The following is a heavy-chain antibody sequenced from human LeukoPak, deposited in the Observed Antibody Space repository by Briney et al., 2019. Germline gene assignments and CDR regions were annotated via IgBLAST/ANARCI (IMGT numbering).Heavy chain of an antibody. CDR3: ARAPGSGGYFDY. Sequence: PSETLSLTCTVSGGSISSSSYYWGWIRQPPGKGLEWIGSIYYSGSTYYNPSLKSRVTISVDTSKNQFSLKLSSVTAADTAVYYCARAPGSGGYFDYWGQGTLVTVSS. V-gene: IGHV4-39*07. J-gene: IGHJ4*02. D-gene: IGHD3-10*01. CDR2: IYYSGST. CDR1: GGSISSSSYY.